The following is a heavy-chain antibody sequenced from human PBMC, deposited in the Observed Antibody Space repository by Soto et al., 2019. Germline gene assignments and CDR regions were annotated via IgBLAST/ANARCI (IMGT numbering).Heavy chain of an antibody. Sequence: PGGSLRLSCAASEFTFSHYAMSWVRQAPGKGLEWVSAISYGGGTTYYADSVKGRFTISRDNSKNTLYLQMNSLRAEDAAVYYCAKSAGSNAYYPNDYWGQGTLVTVSS. D-gene: IGHD3-16*01. CDR2: ISYGGGTT. CDR3: AKSAGSNAYYPNDY. CDR1: EFTFSHYA. J-gene: IGHJ4*02. V-gene: IGHV3-23*01.